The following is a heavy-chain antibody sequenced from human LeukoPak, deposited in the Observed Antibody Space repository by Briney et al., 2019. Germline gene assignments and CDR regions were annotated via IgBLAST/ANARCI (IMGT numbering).Heavy chain of an antibody. CDR2: MNPNSGDT. CDR1: VYTFTNFY. Sequence: EASVKVSCKASVYTFTNFYIHWVRQAPGQGLEWMGWMNPNSGDTSYAREFQDRVTMTRDTSLSTAYMELSRLRSDDTAVYFCAKRPINCIITNCYVDYWGQGTLVTVSS. V-gene: IGHV1-2*02. D-gene: IGHD2-2*01. J-gene: IGHJ4*02. CDR3: AKRPINCIITNCYVDY.